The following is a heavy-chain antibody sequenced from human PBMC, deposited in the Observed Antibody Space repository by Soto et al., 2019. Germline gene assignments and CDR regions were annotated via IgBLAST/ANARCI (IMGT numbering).Heavy chain of an antibody. J-gene: IGHJ4*02. CDR3: ARRSTVTGYFDY. V-gene: IGHV4-31*01. Sequence: QVQLQESGPGLVKPSQTLSLTCTASGGSISSGGYYWNWIRQHPGKGLEWMGYICCSGSTYYNPSLKSLVTISLATAKNQFSLKLSSVTAADTAVYYCARRSTVTGYFDYWGQGTLVTVSS. CDR1: GGSISSGGYY. D-gene: IGHD4-17*01. CDR2: ICCSGST.